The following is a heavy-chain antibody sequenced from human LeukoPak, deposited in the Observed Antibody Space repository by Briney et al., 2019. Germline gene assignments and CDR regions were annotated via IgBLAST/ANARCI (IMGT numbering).Heavy chain of an antibody. D-gene: IGHD6-13*01. CDR1: GFTFSNYG. V-gene: IGHV3-30*03. Sequence: GGSLRLSCAASGFTFSNYGMHWVRQAPGKGLDWVAVISYDGSDKYYVDSVKGRFTISRDNSKNTLYLQMNGLRAEDTAVYYCARDLSGSSGWWGQGTLVTVSS. CDR2: ISYDGSDK. J-gene: IGHJ4*02. CDR3: ARDLSGSSGW.